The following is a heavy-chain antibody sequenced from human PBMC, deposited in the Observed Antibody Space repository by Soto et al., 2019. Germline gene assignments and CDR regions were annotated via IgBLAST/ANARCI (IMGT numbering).Heavy chain of an antibody. Sequence: PGESLKISCKGSGYSFTTYLIGWVRQLPGQGLEWMGVMFPGDSDTRYSPSFQDQVTMSADPSTNTAYLEWSSLKAADSAMYYCARVPDSSLGTMDVWGQGTTVTVSS. CDR3: ARVPDSSLGTMDV. CDR2: MFPGDSDT. CDR1: GYSFTTYL. J-gene: IGHJ6*02. V-gene: IGHV5-51*01. D-gene: IGHD6-19*01.